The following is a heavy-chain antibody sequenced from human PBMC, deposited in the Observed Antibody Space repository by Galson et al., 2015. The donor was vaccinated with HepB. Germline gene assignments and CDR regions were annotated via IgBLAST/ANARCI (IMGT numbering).Heavy chain of an antibody. Sequence: SLRLSCAASEFTFSSYAINWVRQAPGKGLEWISTISGNGDSTYYADSVKGRFTISRDNSKNTLYLQMNSLRADDTAVYYCAKDDFDYVWGSYRYTEGAWIDYWGQGTLVTVSS. J-gene: IGHJ4*02. D-gene: IGHD3-16*02. V-gene: IGHV3-23*01. CDR3: AKDDFDYVWGSYRYTEGAWIDY. CDR1: EFTFSSYA. CDR2: ISGNGDST.